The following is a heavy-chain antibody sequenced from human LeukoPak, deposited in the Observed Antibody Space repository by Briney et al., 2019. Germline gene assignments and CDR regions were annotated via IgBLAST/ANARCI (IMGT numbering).Heavy chain of an antibody. CDR3: VQTTGWPGFDY. Sequence: SETLSLTCTASGAPISRFYWNWVRQPPGKGLEWIGNIYNGVPSFFNPSLKSRVTLSVDTSKTQFSLQLASVTAADTAVYYCVQTTGWPGFDYWGQGILVTVSS. J-gene: IGHJ4*02. CDR2: IYNGVPS. D-gene: IGHD6-19*01. V-gene: IGHV4-4*09. CDR1: GAPISRFY.